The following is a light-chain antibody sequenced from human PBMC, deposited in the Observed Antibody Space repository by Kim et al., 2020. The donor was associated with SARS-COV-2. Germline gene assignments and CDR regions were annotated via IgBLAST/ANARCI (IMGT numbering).Light chain of an antibody. CDR3: QQYGTSPPYT. CDR1: ECVSTRS. CDR2: DTS. V-gene: IGKV3-20*01. J-gene: IGKJ2*01. Sequence: PRVRAYVSCRVSECVSTRSFAWYQPKPGQPPRLLIYDTSSRAAGIPDRFSGIGSGTDFTLTISRLEPEDFAVFYCQQYGTSPPYTFCQWSKLEI.